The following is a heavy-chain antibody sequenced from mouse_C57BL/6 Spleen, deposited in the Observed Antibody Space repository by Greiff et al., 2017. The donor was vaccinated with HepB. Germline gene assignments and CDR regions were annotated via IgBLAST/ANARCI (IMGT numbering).Heavy chain of an antibody. V-gene: IGHV2-6-1*01. J-gene: IGHJ2*01. CDR2: ICSDGST. D-gene: IGHD3-2*02. CDR3: ARHNSSGYYFDY. CDR1: GFSLTSYG. Sequence: VMLVESGPGLVAPSQSLSITCTVSGFSLTSYGVHWVRQPPGKGLEWLVVICSDGSTTYNSALKSRLSISKDNSKSQVFLKMNSLQTDDTAMYYCARHNSSGYYFDYWGQGTTLTVSS.